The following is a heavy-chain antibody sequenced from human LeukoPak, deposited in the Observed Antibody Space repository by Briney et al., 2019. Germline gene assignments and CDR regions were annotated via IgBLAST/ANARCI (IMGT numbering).Heavy chain of an antibody. J-gene: IGHJ4*02. CDR1: GYTFTSYD. CDR2: MNPNSGNT. V-gene: IGHV1-8*01. CDR3: ARDTAMASFDY. D-gene: IGHD5-18*01. Sequence: ASVKVSCKASGYTFTSYDINWVRQATGQGLERMGWMNPNSGNTGYAQKFQGRVTMTRDTSISTAYMELSRLRSDDTAVYYCARDTAMASFDYWGQGTLVTVSS.